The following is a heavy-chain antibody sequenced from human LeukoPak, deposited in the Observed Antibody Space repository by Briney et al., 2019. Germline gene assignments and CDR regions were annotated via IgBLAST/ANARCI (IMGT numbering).Heavy chain of an antibody. Sequence: PSETLSLTCSVSGGSISSYYWSWIRQPAGKGLEWIGRIYTSGSTNYNPSLKSRVTMSVDTSKNQFSLKLSSVTAADTAVYYCARTGYSSGWYWFDYWGQGTLVTVSS. V-gene: IGHV4-4*07. D-gene: IGHD6-19*01. J-gene: IGHJ4*02. CDR1: GGSISSYY. CDR3: ARTGYSSGWYWFDY. CDR2: IYTSGST.